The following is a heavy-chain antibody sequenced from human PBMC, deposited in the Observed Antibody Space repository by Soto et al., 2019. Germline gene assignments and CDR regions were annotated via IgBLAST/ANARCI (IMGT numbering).Heavy chain of an antibody. D-gene: IGHD2-2*02. CDR1: GGTFSSYA. J-gene: IGHJ4*02. CDR3: ARGSYCSSTSCYNY. V-gene: IGHV1-69*01. Sequence: QVQLVQSGAEVKKPGSSVKVSCKASGGTFSSYAISWVRQAPGQGLEWMGGIIPIFGTANYAQKFQGRVTITADESTSTAYMELSSLRSEDTAVYYCARGSYCSSTSCYNYWGQGTLVTVSS. CDR2: IIPIFGTA.